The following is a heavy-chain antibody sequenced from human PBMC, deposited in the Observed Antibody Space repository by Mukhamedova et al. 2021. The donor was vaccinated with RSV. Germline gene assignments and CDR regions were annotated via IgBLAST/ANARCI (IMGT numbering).Heavy chain of an antibody. D-gene: IGHD2-15*01. CDR3: GKRGQDFVVVIAATPFDS. J-gene: IGHJ4*02. V-gene: IGHV3-23*01. CDR2: T. Sequence: TYYADSVKGRFTISRDNSKNTLYLQMNSLGAEDTAVYYCGKRGQDFVVVIAATPFDSWGQGTLVTVSS.